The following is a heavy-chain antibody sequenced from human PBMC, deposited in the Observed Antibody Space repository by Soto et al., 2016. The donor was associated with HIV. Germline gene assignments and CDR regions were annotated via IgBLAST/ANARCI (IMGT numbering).Heavy chain of an antibody. CDR2: ISNYGRP. CDR1: GFSVSSNY. V-gene: IGHV3-53*02. J-gene: IGHJ3*02. CDR3: ARPLLWFGESSGGPFEI. Sequence: EVQLVETGGGLIQPGGSLRLSCAVSGFSVSSNYMSWVCQAPGRGLEWVAVISNYGRPDYADSVKGRFTISRDPSNNTLYLQMSSLRVEDTAMYYCARPLLWFGESSGGPFEIWGQGTMVTVSS. D-gene: IGHD3-10*01.